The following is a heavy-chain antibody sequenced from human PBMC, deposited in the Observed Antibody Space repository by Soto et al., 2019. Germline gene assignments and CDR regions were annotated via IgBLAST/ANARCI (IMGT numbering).Heavy chain of an antibody. Sequence: ELQLVESGGGLVQPGGSLRLSCAASGFTFSSYWMSWVRQAPGKGLERVANIKKDGSEKYYVHSVKGRFTISRDNAKNSLYLQVNSLGAEDTAVYYCARWAWWCRSTSCYSGFDPWGQVTLVIFSS. V-gene: IGHV3-7*01. CDR3: ARWAWWCRSTSCYSGFDP. CDR2: IKKDGSEK. J-gene: IGHJ5*02. CDR1: GFTFSSYW. D-gene: IGHD2-2*02.